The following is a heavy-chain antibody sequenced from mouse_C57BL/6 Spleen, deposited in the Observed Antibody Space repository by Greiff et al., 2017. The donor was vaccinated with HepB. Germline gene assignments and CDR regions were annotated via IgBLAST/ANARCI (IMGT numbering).Heavy chain of an antibody. CDR3: ARSNGYYGSSSYFDY. CDR1: GYTFTDYN. J-gene: IGHJ2*01. CDR2: INPNNGGT. V-gene: IGHV1-18*01. Sequence: EVKLVESGPELVKPGASVKIPCKASGYTFTDYNMDWVKQSHGKSLEWIGDINPNNGGTIYNQKFKGKATLTVDKSSSTAYMELRSLTSEDTAVYYCARSNGYYGSSSYFDYWGQGTTLTVSS. D-gene: IGHD1-1*01.